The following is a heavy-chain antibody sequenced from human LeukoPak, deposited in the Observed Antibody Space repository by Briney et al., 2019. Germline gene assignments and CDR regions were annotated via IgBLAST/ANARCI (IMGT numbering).Heavy chain of an antibody. CDR3: AREYRSSWYLNWFDP. D-gene: IGHD6-13*01. V-gene: IGHV4-38-2*02. CDR1: GYSISSGYY. Sequence: SETPSLTCTVSGYSISSGYYWGWIRQSPGKGLEWIGSIYNSGSTYYNPSLKSRVTISIDTSKSQFSLKLSSVTAADTAVYYCAREYRSSWYLNWFDPWGQGTLVTVSS. CDR2: IYNSGST. J-gene: IGHJ5*02.